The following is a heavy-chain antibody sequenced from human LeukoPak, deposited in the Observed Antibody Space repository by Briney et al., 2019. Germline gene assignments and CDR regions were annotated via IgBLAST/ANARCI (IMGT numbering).Heavy chain of an antibody. CDR3: ARDRGLLDSSGWYDY. J-gene: IGHJ5*01. CDR1: GFTFSTYE. CDR2: ISSSGTSI. D-gene: IGHD6-19*01. V-gene: IGHV3-48*03. Sequence: PGGSVRLSCAASGFTFSTYEMNWVRQAPGKGLEWVSYISSSGTSIYYADSVKGRFTISRDNAKNSLYLQMNSLRAEHTAVYYCARDRGLLDSSGWYDYWGHGTLLTVSS.